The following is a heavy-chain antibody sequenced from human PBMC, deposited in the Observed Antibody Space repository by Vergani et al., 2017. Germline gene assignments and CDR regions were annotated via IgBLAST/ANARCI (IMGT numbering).Heavy chain of an antibody. V-gene: IGHV3-9*01. CDR1: GFTFDDYA. Sequence: TASGFTFDDYAMHWVRQAPGKGLEWVSGISWNSGSIGYADSVKGRFTISRDNAKNSLYLQMNSLRAEDTAVYYCARVKYRGWGQGTLVTVSS. D-gene: IGHD2-2*01. CDR2: ISWNSGSI. J-gene: IGHJ4*02. CDR3: ARVKYRG.